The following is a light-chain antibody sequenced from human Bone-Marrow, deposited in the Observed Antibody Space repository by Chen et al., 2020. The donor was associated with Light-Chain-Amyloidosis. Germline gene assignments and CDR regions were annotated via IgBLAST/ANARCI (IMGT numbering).Light chain of an antibody. Sequence: SYELPQPPSVPVSPGQTDRITCSGDDLPTKYAYWYQQKPGQAPVLVIHRDTERPSGISERFSGSSSGTTATLTISGVQAEDEADYHCQSADSSGTYEVIFGGGTKLTVL. CDR1: DLPTKY. V-gene: IGLV3-25*03. J-gene: IGLJ2*01. CDR2: RDT. CDR3: QSADSSGTYEVI.